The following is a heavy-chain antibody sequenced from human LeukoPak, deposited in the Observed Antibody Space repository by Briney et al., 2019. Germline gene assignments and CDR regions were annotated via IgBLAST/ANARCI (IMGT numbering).Heavy chain of an antibody. V-gene: IGHV3-23*01. Sequence: GGSLRLSCAASGFTFSSYAMSWVRQAPGKGLEWVSIISGSGYSTYYADSVKGRFTISRDNSKNTLFLQMNSLRAEDTAVYYCAKATYSSSWNLYFDYWGQGTLVTVSS. D-gene: IGHD6-13*01. CDR2: ISGSGYST. J-gene: IGHJ4*02. CDR1: GFTFSSYA. CDR3: AKATYSSSWNLYFDY.